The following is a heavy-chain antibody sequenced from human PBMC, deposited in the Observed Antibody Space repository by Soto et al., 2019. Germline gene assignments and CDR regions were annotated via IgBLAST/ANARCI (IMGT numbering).Heavy chain of an antibody. CDR1: GYSFTSYW. Sequence: GESLKISCKGSGYSFTSYWIGWVRQMPGKGLEWMGIIYPGDSDTRYSPSFQGQVTISADRSISTAYLQWSSLKASDTAMYYCARGDYYGSGSYYYYYYGMDVWGQGTTVTVSS. V-gene: IGHV5-51*01. CDR2: IYPGDSDT. D-gene: IGHD3-10*01. J-gene: IGHJ6*02. CDR3: ARGDYYGSGSYYYYYYGMDV.